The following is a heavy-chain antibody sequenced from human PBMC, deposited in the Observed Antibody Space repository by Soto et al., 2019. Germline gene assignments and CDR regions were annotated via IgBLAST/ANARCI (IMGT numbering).Heavy chain of an antibody. D-gene: IGHD6-13*01. CDR2: IKPDESEK. J-gene: IGHJ4*02. Sequence: GVLRLSCAASGVTFSDSWMTLVRQAPGKGLEWVARIKPDESEKKYADSVKGRFSISRDNAKNSLYLQMNSLRAEDTAVYYCARDRDLTSSWSFDYWGQGTLVTVSS. CDR3: ARDRDLTSSWSFDY. CDR1: GVTFSDSW. V-gene: IGHV3-7*01.